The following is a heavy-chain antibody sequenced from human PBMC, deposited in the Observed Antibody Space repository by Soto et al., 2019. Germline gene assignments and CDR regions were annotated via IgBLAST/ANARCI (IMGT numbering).Heavy chain of an antibody. CDR3: AKGGYAGDYYGGGDFDY. J-gene: IGHJ4*02. D-gene: IGHD1-26*01. V-gene: IGHV3-30*18. CDR1: GFTFSTYT. CDR2: ISYDGSNQ. Sequence: QVQLVESGGGVVQPGRSLRLSCAASGFTFSTYTMHWVRQAPGNGLEWVALISYDGSNQYYAESVRGRFTISRDNSKNTVFLQTICLRSEDTSTYYCAKGGYAGDYYGGGDFDYWGPGTLVTVSS.